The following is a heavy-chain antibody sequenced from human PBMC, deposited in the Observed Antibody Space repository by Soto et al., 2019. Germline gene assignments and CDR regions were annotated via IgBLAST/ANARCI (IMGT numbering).Heavy chain of an antibody. Sequence: GGSLRLSCAASGFTFTTYTMSWVRQAPGKGLEWVSVISSSGSRTSYADSVKGRFTISRDDAKNSLYLQMNSLRAEDTAVYYCARDYEYCSSTSCPTKYYYYYMDVWGKGTTVTVSS. D-gene: IGHD2-2*01. V-gene: IGHV3-21*01. CDR1: GFTFTTYT. CDR3: ARDYEYCSSTSCPTKYYYYYMDV. CDR2: ISSSGSRT. J-gene: IGHJ6*03.